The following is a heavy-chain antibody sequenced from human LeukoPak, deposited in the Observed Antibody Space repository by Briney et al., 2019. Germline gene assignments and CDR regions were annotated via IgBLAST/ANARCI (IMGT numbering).Heavy chain of an antibody. CDR2: IYYSGST. CDR3: ARRSTVTHIFDY. J-gene: IGHJ4*02. Sequence: SETLSLTCTVSGGSISSYYWSWIRQPPGKGLEWIGYIYYSGSTNYNPSLKSRVTTSVDTSKNQFSLKLSSVTAADTAVYYCARRSTVTHIFDYWGQGTLVTVSS. D-gene: IGHD4-17*01. V-gene: IGHV4-59*08. CDR1: GGSISSYY.